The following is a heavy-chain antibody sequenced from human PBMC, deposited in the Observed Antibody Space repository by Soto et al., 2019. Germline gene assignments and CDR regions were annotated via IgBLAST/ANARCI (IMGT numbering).Heavy chain of an antibody. Sequence: QVQLQQWGAGLLKPSETLSLTCAVYGGSFSGYYWSWIRQPPGKGLEWMGEINHSGSTNYNPSLKSRVTISVATSKNQFSLKLSSVPAADTAVYYCARFTAVAELFDYWGQGTLVTVAS. CDR3: ARFTAVAELFDY. CDR2: INHSGST. CDR1: GGSFSGYY. V-gene: IGHV4-34*01. J-gene: IGHJ4*02. D-gene: IGHD6-19*01.